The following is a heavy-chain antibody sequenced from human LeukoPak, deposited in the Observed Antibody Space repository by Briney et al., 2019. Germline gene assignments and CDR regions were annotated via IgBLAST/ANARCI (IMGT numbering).Heavy chain of an antibody. CDR2: ISGSGGST. D-gene: IGHD3-3*01. V-gene: IGHV3-23*01. CDR3: AKDRGTTYYDFWSGYYPFDY. Sequence: GGSLRLSCAASGFTFSSYAMSWVRQAPGKGLEWVSAISGSGGSTYYADSVKGRFTISRDNSKNTLYLQMNSLRAEDTAVYYCAKDRGTTYYDFWSGYYPFDYWGQGTLVTVSS. J-gene: IGHJ4*02. CDR1: GFTFSSYA.